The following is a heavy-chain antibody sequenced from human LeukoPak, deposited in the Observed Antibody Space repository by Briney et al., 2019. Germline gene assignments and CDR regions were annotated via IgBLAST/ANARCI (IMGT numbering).Heavy chain of an antibody. Sequence: ASVKVSCKASGYTFTSYGISWVRQAPGQGLEWMGWISAYNGNTNYAQKFQGRVTMTTDTSTSTAYMELRSLRSDDTAVYYCARGDYSSGNDAFDIWGQGTMVTVSS. CDR3: ARGDYSSGNDAFDI. V-gene: IGHV1-18*01. D-gene: IGHD6-25*01. CDR2: ISAYNGNT. CDR1: GYTFTSYG. J-gene: IGHJ3*02.